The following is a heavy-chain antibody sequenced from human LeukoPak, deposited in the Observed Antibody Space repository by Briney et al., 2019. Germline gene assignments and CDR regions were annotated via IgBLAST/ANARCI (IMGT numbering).Heavy chain of an antibody. Sequence: GGSLRLSCAASGFTVSSNYMSWVRQAPGKGLEWVAVIWYDGSNKYYADSVKGRFTISRDNSKNTLYLQMNSLRAEDTAVYYCARDREGATGYYFDYWGQGTLVTVSS. CDR2: IWYDGSNK. D-gene: IGHD1-26*01. J-gene: IGHJ4*02. CDR1: GFTVSSNY. V-gene: IGHV3-33*08. CDR3: ARDREGATGYYFDY.